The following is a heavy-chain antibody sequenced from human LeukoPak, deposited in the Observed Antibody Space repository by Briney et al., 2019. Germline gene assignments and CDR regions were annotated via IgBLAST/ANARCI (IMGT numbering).Heavy chain of an antibody. D-gene: IGHD3-16*01. CDR1: GGSVSSAAYY. CDR3: ARSSGGGSFDY. CDR2: IYTTGST. J-gene: IGHJ4*02. Sequence: PSQTLSLSCSVSGGSVSSAAYYWTWIRQPAGKGLEWIGRIYTTGSTYYNPSLKSRVTISVDTSKNQFSLNLSSVTAADTAVYYCARSSGGGSFDYWGQGTLVTVSS. V-gene: IGHV4-61*02.